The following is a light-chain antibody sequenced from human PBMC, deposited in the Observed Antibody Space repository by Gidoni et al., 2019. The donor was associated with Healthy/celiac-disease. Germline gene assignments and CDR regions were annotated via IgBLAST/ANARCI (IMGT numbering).Light chain of an antibody. CDR2: GNN. CDR1: RSNFGAGYD. J-gene: IGLJ3*02. V-gene: IGLV1-40*01. CDR3: QSYDSSLSGWV. Sequence: QSVLTQPPSVSGAPGQRVTISCTGSRSNFGAGYDVHWYQQLPGTAPKLLIYGNNNRPSGVPDRFSGSKSGTSASLAITGLQAEDEADYYCQSYDSSLSGWVFGGGTRLTVL.